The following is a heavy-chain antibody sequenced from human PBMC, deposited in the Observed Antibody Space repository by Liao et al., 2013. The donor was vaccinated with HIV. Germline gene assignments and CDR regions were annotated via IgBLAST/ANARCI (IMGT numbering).Heavy chain of an antibody. J-gene: IGHJ6*03. D-gene: IGHD3-10*01. CDR2: IYETLTT. Sequence: QVQLQESGPGLVKPSETLSLTCTVSGGSISSYYWSWIRQPAGKGLEWIGRIYETLTTTYNPSLKSRVSMSVDTSKNQVSLKLSSVTAADTAVYYCAREHMNRGHNFYYYMDVWGKGTTVTVSS. CDR1: GGSISSYY. CDR3: AREHMNRGHNFYYYMDV. V-gene: IGHV4-4*07.